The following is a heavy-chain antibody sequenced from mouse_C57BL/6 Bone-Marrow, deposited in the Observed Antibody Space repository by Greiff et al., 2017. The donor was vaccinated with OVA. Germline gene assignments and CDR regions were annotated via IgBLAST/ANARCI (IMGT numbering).Heavy chain of an antibody. CDR2: IDPSDSYT. Sequence: QVQLQQPGAELVMPGASVKLSCKASGYTFTSYWMHWVKQRPGQGLEWFGEIDPSDSYTNYNQKFKGKTTLTVDKSSSTAYMQLSSLTSEDSAVYYCATYGRESLYAMDYWGQGTSVTVSS. J-gene: IGHJ4*01. CDR3: ATYGRESLYAMDY. CDR1: GYTFTSYW. D-gene: IGHD1-1*01. V-gene: IGHV1-69*01.